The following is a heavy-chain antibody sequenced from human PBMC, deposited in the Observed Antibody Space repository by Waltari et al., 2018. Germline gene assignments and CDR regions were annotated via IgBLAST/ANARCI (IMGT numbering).Heavy chain of an antibody. CDR1: GFTFSSYE. J-gene: IGHJ4*02. Sequence: EVQLVESGGGLVQPGGSLRFSCAASGFTFSSYEMNWVRQAPGKGLEWVSYISISGSTIYYADSVKGRFTISRDNAKNSLYLQMNSLRAEDTAVYYCARVQWELHPDYWGQGTLVTVSS. CDR3: ARVQWELHPDY. CDR2: ISISGSTI. V-gene: IGHV3-48*03. D-gene: IGHD1-26*01.